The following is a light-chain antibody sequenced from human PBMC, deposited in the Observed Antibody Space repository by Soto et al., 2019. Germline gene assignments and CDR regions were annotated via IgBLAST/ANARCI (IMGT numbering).Light chain of an antibody. CDR1: QRISSW. CDR3: QHYNTYPWT. CDR2: KAS. V-gene: IGKV1-5*03. J-gene: IGKJ1*01. Sequence: DIQMTQSPSILSASVGDRVTITCRASQRISSWLAWYQQKPGKAPNLLIHKASHLESGVPSRFSGSGSVTEFTLTISSLQPGDFATYYCQHYNTYPWTFGQGTKVEIK.